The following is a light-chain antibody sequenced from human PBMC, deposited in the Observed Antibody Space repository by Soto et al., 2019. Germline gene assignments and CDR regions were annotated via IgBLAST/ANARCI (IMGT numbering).Light chain of an antibody. Sequence: EIVLTQSPGTLSLSPGERATLSCRASLRLSTNYLAWYQQKPGQAPRLLIYGTSSRATGIPDRFSGSGSGTDFTLTISRLEPEDFVVYYCQQYGSAPPRYAFGQGTKLESK. J-gene: IGKJ2*01. CDR3: QQYGSAPPRYA. CDR2: GTS. V-gene: IGKV3-20*01. CDR1: LRLSTNY.